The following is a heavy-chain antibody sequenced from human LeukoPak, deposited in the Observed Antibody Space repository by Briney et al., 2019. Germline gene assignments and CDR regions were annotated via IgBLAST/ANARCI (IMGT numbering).Heavy chain of an antibody. J-gene: IGHJ5*02. V-gene: IGHV3-74*01. CDR3: ARGWGGSSWYFGWFDP. CDR2: INSDGSST. CDR1: GFTFSSYW. D-gene: IGHD6-13*01. Sequence: GGSLRLSCAASGFTFSSYWMHWVRQAPGKGLVWVSRINSDGSSTNYADSVKGRFTISRDNAKNTLHLQMNSLRAEDTAVYYCARGWGGSSWYFGWFDPWGQGTLVTVSS.